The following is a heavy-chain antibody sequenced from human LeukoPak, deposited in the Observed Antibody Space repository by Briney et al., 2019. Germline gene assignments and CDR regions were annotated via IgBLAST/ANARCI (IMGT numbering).Heavy chain of an antibody. J-gene: IGHJ4*02. D-gene: IGHD5-18*01. Sequence: PGGSLRLSCAASGFTFSSYWMNWVRQAPGKGLEWVSYISSSSSTIYYADSVKGRFTISRDNAKNSLYLQMNSLRAEDTAVYYCASVSDSYFSDYWGQGTLVTVSS. CDR1: GFTFSSYW. CDR2: ISSSSSTI. V-gene: IGHV3-48*01. CDR3: ASVSDSYFSDY.